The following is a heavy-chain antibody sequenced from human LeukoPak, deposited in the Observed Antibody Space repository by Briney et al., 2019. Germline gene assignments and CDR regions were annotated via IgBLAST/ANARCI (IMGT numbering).Heavy chain of an antibody. Sequence: SETLSLTCTVSGHSISSGYYWGWIRQPPGKGLEWIGSIYHSGSTYYNPSLKSRVTISVDTSKNQFSLKLSSVTAADTAVYYCARSRDGENWFDPWGQGTLVTVSS. CDR2: IYHSGST. CDR1: GHSISSGYY. CDR3: ARSRDGENWFDP. V-gene: IGHV4-38-2*02. D-gene: IGHD5-24*01. J-gene: IGHJ5*02.